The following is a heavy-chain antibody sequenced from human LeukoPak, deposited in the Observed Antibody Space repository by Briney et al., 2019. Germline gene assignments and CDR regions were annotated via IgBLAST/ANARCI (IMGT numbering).Heavy chain of an antibody. CDR2: IYYSGST. J-gene: IGHJ4*02. CDR3: ARSLRAGGYSYGYAFDY. V-gene: IGHV4-39*07. D-gene: IGHD5-18*01. CDR1: GGSISSSSYY. Sequence: SETLSLTCTVSGGSISSSSYYWGWIRQPPGKGLEWIGSIYYSGSTYYNPSLKSRVTISVDTSKNQFSLKLGSVTAADTAVYYCARSLRAGGYSYGYAFDYWGQGTLVTVSS.